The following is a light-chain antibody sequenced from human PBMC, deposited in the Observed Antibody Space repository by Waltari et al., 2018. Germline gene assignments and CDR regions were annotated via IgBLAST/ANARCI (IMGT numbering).Light chain of an antibody. CDR3: QSYDSSLSGWV. V-gene: IGLV1-40*01. CDR2: GTS. CDR1: PSNIGAGYD. Sequence: QSVLTQPPSVSAAPGQRVTISCTGSPSNIGAGYDIPRYQHVPGTAPKLLIYGTSNRPSGVPDRFSGSKSGTSASLAITGLQADDEADYYCQSYDSSLSGWVFGGGTKLTVL. J-gene: IGLJ2*01.